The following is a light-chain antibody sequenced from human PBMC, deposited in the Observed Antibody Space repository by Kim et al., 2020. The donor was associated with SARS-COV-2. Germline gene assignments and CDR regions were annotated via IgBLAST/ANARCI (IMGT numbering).Light chain of an antibody. V-gene: IGLV4-60*03. CDR1: SGHSSYS. Sequence: SSVKLTCTLSSGHSSYSIAWHQQQPGKAPRYLMKLEGSGSYNKGSGVPDRFSGSSSGADRYLTISNLQSEDEADYYCETWDSNTVVFGGGTQLTVL. CDR3: ETWDSNTVV. J-gene: IGLJ2*01. CDR2: LEGSGSY.